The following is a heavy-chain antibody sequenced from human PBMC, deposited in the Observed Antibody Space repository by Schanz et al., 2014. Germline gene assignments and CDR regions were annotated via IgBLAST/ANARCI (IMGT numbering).Heavy chain of an antibody. J-gene: IGHJ3*02. V-gene: IGHV1-69*09. CDR2: FIPILGIA. D-gene: IGHD2-2*01. Sequence: QVQLIQSGAEVKKPGSSVKVSCKASGGTFSSYTISWIRQAPGQGLEWMGRFIPILGIANYAQKFQGRVTNTADKSTSTAYMELSSLRYEDTALYYCARGTMPGTFDIWGQGTMVTVSS. CDR3: ARGTMPGTFDI. CDR1: GGTFSSYT.